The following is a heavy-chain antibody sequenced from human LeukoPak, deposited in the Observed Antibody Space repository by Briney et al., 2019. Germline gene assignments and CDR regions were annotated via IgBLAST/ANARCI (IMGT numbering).Heavy chain of an antibody. V-gene: IGHV4-39*01. Sequence: PSETLSLTCTVSGGSISSSSYYWGWIRQPPGKGLEWIGSIYYSGSTYYNPSLKGRVTISVDTSKNQFSLKLSSVTAADTAVYYCARVFAYYYDSSGYYPGGAFDIWGQGTMVTVSS. D-gene: IGHD3-22*01. J-gene: IGHJ3*02. CDR3: ARVFAYYYDSSGYYPGGAFDI. CDR1: GGSISSSSYY. CDR2: IYYSGST.